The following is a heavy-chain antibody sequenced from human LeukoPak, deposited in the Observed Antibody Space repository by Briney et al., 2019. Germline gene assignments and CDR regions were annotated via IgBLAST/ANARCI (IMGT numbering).Heavy chain of an antibody. V-gene: IGHV4-34*01. D-gene: IGHD2-2*01. J-gene: IGHJ4*02. CDR3: ARQAGIVVVPAAISYFDY. CDR2: INHSGST. CDR1: GGSFSGYY. Sequence: SETLSLTCAVYGGSFSGYYWSWIRQPPGKGLEWIGEINHSGSTNYNPSLKSRVTISVDTSKNQFSLKLSSVTAADTAVYYCARQAGIVVVPAAISYFDYWGQGTLVTVSS.